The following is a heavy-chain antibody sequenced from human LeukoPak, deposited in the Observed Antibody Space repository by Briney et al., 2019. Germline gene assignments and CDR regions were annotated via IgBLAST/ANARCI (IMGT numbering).Heavy chain of an antibody. CDR2: INPNSGGT. D-gene: IGHD5-18*01. V-gene: IGHV1-2*02. Sequence: ASVKVFCKASGYTFTGYYMHWVRQAPGQGLEWMGWINPNSGGTNYAQKFQGRVTMTRDTSISTAYMELSRLRSDDTAVYYCARDRGGYSYGYYFDYWGQGTLVTVSS. CDR3: ARDRGGYSYGYYFDY. CDR1: GYTFTGYY. J-gene: IGHJ4*02.